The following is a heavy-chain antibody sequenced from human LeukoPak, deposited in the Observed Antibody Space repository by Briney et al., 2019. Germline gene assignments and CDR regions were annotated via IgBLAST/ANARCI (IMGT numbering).Heavy chain of an antibody. CDR1: GYTFTSYA. V-gene: IGHV7-4-1*02. CDR3: ARDRELWFGPDQADYGMDV. D-gene: IGHD3-10*01. CDR2: INTNTGNP. J-gene: IGHJ6*02. Sequence: ASVKVSCKASGYTFTSYAMNWVRQAPGQGLEWMGWINTNTGNPTYAQGFTGRFVFSLDTSVSTAYLQISSLKAEDTAVYYCARDRELWFGPDQADYGMDVWGQGTTVTVSS.